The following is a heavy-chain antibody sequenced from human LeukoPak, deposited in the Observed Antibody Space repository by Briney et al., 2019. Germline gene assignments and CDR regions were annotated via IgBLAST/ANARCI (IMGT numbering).Heavy chain of an antibody. J-gene: IGHJ4*02. V-gene: IGHV4-39*02. Sequence: PSETLSLTCTVSGASISSGSHYWGWLRQAPGKGLEWIGNIDHSGNTNYNPSLKSRVTISVDTSTNHFSLKLSSVTAADTAVYYCARISNTGVNQRGYFDYWGQATLVTVSS. CDR1: GASISSGSHY. D-gene: IGHD5-18*01. CDR2: IDHSGNT. CDR3: ARISNTGVNQRGYFDY.